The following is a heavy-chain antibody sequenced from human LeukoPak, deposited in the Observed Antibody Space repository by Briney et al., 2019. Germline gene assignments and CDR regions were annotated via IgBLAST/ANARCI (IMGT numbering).Heavy chain of an antibody. D-gene: IGHD5-24*01. CDR1: GGSISSSSYY. V-gene: IGHV4-39*07. J-gene: IGHJ4*02. Sequence: SETLSLTCTVSGGSISSSSYYWGWIRQPPGKGLEWIGSIYYSGSTYYNPSLKSRVTISVDRSKNQFSLKLSSVTAADTAVYYCARGGDGYIYYFDYWGQGTLVTVSS. CDR2: IYYSGST. CDR3: ARGGDGYIYYFDY.